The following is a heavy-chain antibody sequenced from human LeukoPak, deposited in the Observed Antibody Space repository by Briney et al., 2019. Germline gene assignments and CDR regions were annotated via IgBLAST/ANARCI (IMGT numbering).Heavy chain of an antibody. CDR2: IYNSGST. Sequence: PSETLSLTCAVSGYSITSGYYWAWIRQPPGKGLEWIGNIYNSGSTYYNASLQSRVTISVDTSKNQFSLKLSSVTAADTAVYYCARRYSNYFFVYWGQGTLVTVSS. CDR1: GYSITSGYY. V-gene: IGHV4-38-2*01. J-gene: IGHJ4*02. D-gene: IGHD4-11*01. CDR3: ARRYSNYFFVY.